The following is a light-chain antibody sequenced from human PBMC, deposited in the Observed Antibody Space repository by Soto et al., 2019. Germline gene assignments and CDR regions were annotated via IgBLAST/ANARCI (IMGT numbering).Light chain of an antibody. J-gene: IGLJ2*01. CDR1: SSNVGSYNL. CDR2: DVS. Sequence: QSALTQPASVSGSPGQSITISCTGTSSNVGSYNLVSWYQHHPGKAPKLMIYDVSKRPSGVSNRFSGSKSVITASLTISGLQAEDEADYYCCSYAGNSDVVFGGGTKVTVL. CDR3: CSYAGNSDVV. V-gene: IGLV2-23*02.